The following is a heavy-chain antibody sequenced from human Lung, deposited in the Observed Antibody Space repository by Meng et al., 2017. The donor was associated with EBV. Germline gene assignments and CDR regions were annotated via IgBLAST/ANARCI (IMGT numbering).Heavy chain of an antibody. D-gene: IGHD3-16*01. CDR2: ICSSGNT. J-gene: IGHJ4*02. Sequence: AHPQVSVAGLVQPSQTLSLTCTVSCRSVVNAFTYWSWIRQQPANGLELMWYICSSGNTYDTTSLKSRVTIPIDTTKNQFSLELSSVTAADSAMFYCASAPGLRLGEDSWGQGTLVTVSS. CDR1: CRSVVNAFTY. CDR3: ASAPGLRLGEDS. V-gene: IGHV4-30-4*01.